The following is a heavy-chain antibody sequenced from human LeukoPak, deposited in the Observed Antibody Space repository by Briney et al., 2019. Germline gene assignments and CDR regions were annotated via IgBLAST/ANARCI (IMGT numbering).Heavy chain of an antibody. Sequence: GASVKVSCKASGYTFTAYSVLWVRQAPGQGLEWMGRINPNSGVTNYAQKFQGRVTMTRDTSISTAYMDLSRLTSDDTAVYYCAKTTDSGYGHDYWGQGTLVTVSS. V-gene: IGHV1-2*06. J-gene: IGHJ4*02. CDR2: INPNSGVT. D-gene: IGHD5-12*01. CDR1: GYTFTAYS. CDR3: AKTTDSGYGHDY.